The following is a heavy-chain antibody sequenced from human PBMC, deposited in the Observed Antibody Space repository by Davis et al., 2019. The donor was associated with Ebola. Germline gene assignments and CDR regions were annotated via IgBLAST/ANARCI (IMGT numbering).Heavy chain of an antibody. CDR1: GFTFSSYN. D-gene: IGHD3-9*01. CDR2: ISSSSSSI. V-gene: IGHV3-48*04. Sequence: GESLKISCAASGFTFSSYNMNWVRQAPGKGQAWVSNISSSSSSIYYADSVKGRFTISRDNAKKSVYLQMNSLRVEDTALYHCVRVSTQHFDWLIADWGQGIVVTVSS. CDR3: VRVSTQHFDWLIAD. J-gene: IGHJ4*02.